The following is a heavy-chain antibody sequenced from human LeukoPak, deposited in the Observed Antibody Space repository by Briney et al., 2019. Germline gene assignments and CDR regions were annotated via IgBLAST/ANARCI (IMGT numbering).Heavy chain of an antibody. CDR2: IRYDGSNK. D-gene: IGHD5-12*01. CDR1: GFTFDDYG. CDR3: ANWAVATIVGLDY. V-gene: IGHV3-30*02. J-gene: IGHJ4*02. Sequence: PGGSLRLSCAASGFTFDDYGMSWVRQAPGKGLEWVAFIRYDGSNKYYADSVKGRFTISRDNSKNTLYLQMNSLRAEDTAVYYCANWAVATIVGLDYWGQGTLVTVSS.